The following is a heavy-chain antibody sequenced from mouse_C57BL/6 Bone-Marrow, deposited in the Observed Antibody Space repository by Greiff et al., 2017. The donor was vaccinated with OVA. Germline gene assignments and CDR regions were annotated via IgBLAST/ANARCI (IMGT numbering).Heavy chain of an antibody. Sequence: EVKLVESGGGLVKPGGSLKLSCAASGFTFSSYAMSWVRQTPEKRLEWVATISDGGSYTYYPDNVKGRFTISRDNAKNNLYLQMSHLKSEDTAMYYCARDGYYDYDDWGQGTTLTVSS. D-gene: IGHD2-4*01. V-gene: IGHV5-4*01. CDR1: GFTFSSYA. J-gene: IGHJ2*01. CDR3: ARDGYYDYDD. CDR2: ISDGGSYT.